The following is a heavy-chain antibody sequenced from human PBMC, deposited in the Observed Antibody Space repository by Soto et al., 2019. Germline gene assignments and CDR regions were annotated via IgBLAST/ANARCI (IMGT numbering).Heavy chain of an antibody. V-gene: IGHV4-39*01. CDR3: AAGDYSGSGTYYNGWFDS. Sequence: SETLSLTCTVSGGSVSSSIYYWGWIRQPPRKGLEWIGSIYYSGSTYYNPSLKSRVTISLDTSKNQFSLRLNSVTAADAALYYCAAGDYSGSGTYYNGWFDSWGQGTLVTVS. CDR2: IYYSGST. J-gene: IGHJ5*01. D-gene: IGHD3-10*01. CDR1: GGSVSSSIYY.